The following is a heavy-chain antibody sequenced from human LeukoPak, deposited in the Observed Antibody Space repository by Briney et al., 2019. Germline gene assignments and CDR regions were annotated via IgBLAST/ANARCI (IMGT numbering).Heavy chain of an antibody. CDR1: GYTFTSSG. V-gene: IGHV1-18*01. D-gene: IGHD6-19*01. J-gene: IGHJ4*02. CDR3: ARVDSSGWYNYFDY. CDR2: IRAYNGNK. Sequence: APVKVSCNAFGYTFTSSGISRGRQAPGQGLEWRGWIRAYNGNKHYAQKLQGRVTMTTDTSTSTAYMELRSLRSDDTAVYYCARVDSSGWYNYFDYWGQGTLVTVSS.